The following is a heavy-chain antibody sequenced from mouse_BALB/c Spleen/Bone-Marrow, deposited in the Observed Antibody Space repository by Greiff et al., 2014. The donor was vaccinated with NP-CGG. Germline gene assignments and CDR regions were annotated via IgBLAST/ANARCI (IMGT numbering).Heavy chain of an antibody. V-gene: IGHV2-6-2*01. D-gene: IGHD2-3*01. Sequence: VQLQQSGPDLVAPSQSLSITCTVSGFSLTSYGVHWVRQPPGKGLEWLVVIWSDGSTTYNSALKSRLSISKDNSKSQVFLKMNSPQTDDTAMYYCARHDNDGYYLAYWGQGTLVTVSA. CDR3: ARHDNDGYYLAY. CDR1: GFSLTSYG. J-gene: IGHJ3*01. CDR2: IWSDGST.